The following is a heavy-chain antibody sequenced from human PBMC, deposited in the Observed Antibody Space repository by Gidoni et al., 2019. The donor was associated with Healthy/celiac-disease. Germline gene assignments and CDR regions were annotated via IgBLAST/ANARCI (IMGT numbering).Heavy chain of an antibody. CDR1: GGTFSSYS. CDR2: IIPSFGTA. J-gene: IGHJ6*02. CDR3: AREEGTEYQLLSDTIPYYYYYGMDV. D-gene: IGHD2-2*01. V-gene: IGHV1-69*01. Sequence: QVQLVQSGAAVKKPGSSVQVSCQASGGTFSSYSLRWVRPAPGQGLAWMGGIIPSFGTANYAQKFQGRVTITADESTSTAYMELSSLRSEDTAVYYCAREEGTEYQLLSDTIPYYYYYGMDVWGQGTTVTVSS.